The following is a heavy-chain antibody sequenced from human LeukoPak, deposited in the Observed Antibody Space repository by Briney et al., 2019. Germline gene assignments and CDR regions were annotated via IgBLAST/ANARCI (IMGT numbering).Heavy chain of an antibody. CDR1: GYTFTGYY. CDR2: INPNSGDT. CDR3: ARPTLQTLGA. V-gene: IGHV1-2*02. J-gene: IGHJ5*02. D-gene: IGHD3-10*01. Sequence: ASVKVSCKASGYTFTGYYMHWVSQAHGQGLEWMGWINPNSGDTNYAQRFQGRVTMTRDTSISTAYMELSRLTSDDTAVYYCARPTLQTLGAWGQGTLVTVSS.